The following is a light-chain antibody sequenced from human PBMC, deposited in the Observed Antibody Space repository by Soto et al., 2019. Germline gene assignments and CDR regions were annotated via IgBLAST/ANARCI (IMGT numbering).Light chain of an antibody. CDR1: SSDVGDYNY. CDR3: SLYTSSSTVV. Sequence: QSALTQPASVSGSPGQSITISCTGTSSDVGDYNYVSWYQQHPGKAPKLMIYEVSNRPSGVSNRFSGSKSGNTASLTISGLQAEDEADSYCSLYTSSSTVVFGGGTKLTVL. CDR2: EVS. V-gene: IGLV2-14*01. J-gene: IGLJ2*01.